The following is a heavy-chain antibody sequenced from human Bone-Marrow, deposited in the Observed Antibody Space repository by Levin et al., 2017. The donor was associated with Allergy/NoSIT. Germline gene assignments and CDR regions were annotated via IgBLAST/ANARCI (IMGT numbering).Heavy chain of an antibody. V-gene: IGHV3-48*02. CDR2: ISISSSTI. CDR3: ARDYCSGGSCYFKFDS. D-gene: IGHD2-15*01. CDR1: GFTFNKYA. Sequence: PGGSLRLSCAASGFTFNKYAMNWVRQAPGKGLEWVSYISISSSTIYYADSVKGRFTIYRDNAKNSLYLQMNSLRDEDTAVYYCARDYCSGGSCYFKFDSWGQGTLVTVSS. J-gene: IGHJ4*02.